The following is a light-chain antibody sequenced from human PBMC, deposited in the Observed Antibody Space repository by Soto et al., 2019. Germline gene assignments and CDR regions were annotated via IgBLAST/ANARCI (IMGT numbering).Light chain of an antibody. Sequence: DFQMTQSPSSLSASVGDRVSITCRASQSIGTSLNWYQQKPGKAPKLLIYSASTLQGGGPSRFSGSGSGTDFTLTISSLQPEDFATYYCQHSYTAPSTFGPGNKVDVK. J-gene: IGKJ3*01. CDR1: QSIGTS. CDR3: QHSYTAPST. V-gene: IGKV1-39*01. CDR2: SAS.